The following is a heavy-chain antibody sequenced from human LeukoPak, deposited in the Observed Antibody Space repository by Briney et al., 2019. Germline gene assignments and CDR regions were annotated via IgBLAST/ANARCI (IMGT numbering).Heavy chain of an antibody. V-gene: IGHV3-7*01. CDR3: TRDYDFGPPDY. CDR2: INKDGSEK. J-gene: IGHJ4*02. Sequence: PGGSLRLSCEGSGFTFRSYWLSWVRQAPGKGLEWVAKINKDGSEKYYAESVKGRFTISRDNAKNSLHVQMNSLRAEDTAVYFCTRDYDFGPPDYWGQGTLVSLSS. D-gene: IGHD3-3*01. CDR1: GFTFRSYW.